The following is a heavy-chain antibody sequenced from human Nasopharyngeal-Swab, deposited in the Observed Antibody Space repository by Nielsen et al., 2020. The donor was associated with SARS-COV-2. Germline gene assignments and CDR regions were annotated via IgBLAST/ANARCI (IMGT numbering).Heavy chain of an antibody. CDR1: GGSFSSYY. CDR2: INQSGST. CDR3: ARGLSGIVPSPFLGLGPYYSYYYMDV. Sequence: SDTLSLTCVVYGGSFSSYYWGWIRQPPGKGLEWIAEINQSGSTNYNPSLRSRVTISVDTSKNQFSLRLTSVTAADTAVYYCARGLSGIVPSPFLGLGPYYSYYYMDVWGKGTTVTVSS. D-gene: IGHD2-8*01. J-gene: IGHJ6*03. V-gene: IGHV4-34*01.